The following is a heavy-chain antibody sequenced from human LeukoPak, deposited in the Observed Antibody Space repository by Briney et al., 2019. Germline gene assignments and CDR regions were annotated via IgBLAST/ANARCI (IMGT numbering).Heavy chain of an antibody. CDR3: AKANFRIGVVIAFDS. D-gene: IGHD2-21*01. Sequence: GRSLRLSCAASGFTFSSYGMHWVRQAPGKGLEWVAFIRYDGSNKYYADSVKGRFTISRDNSKNTLYLQMNSLRAEDTAVYYCAKANFRIGVVIAFDSWGQGTMVTVSS. CDR2: IRYDGSNK. V-gene: IGHV3-30*02. CDR1: GFTFSSYG. J-gene: IGHJ3*02.